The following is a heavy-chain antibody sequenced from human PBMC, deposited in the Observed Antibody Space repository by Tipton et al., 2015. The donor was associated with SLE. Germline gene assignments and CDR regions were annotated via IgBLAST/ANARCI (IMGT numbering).Heavy chain of an antibody. CDR1: GGSFSGYY. J-gene: IGHJ3*02. V-gene: IGHV4-34*01. D-gene: IGHD3-22*01. Sequence: TLSLTCAVYGGSFSGYYWGWIRQPPGKGLEWIGNLYYGGNTDDNPSLMSRVTISGDASKNQFSLKLSSVTAADTAVYYCARRDGLDGFDIWGQGTLVTVSS. CDR3: ARRDGLDGFDI. CDR2: LYYGGNT.